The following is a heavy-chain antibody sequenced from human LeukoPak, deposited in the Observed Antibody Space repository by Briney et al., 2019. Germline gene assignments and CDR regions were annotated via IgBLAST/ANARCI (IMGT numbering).Heavy chain of an antibody. V-gene: IGHV4-30-2*01. Sequence: SQTLSLTCAVSGGSISSGGYSWSWIRQPPRKGLEWIGYIYHSGSTYYNPSLKSRVTISVDRSKNQFSLKLSSVTAADTAVYYCARHIDSSGYYYDYWGQGTLVTVSS. D-gene: IGHD3-22*01. CDR3: ARHIDSSGYYYDY. CDR1: GGSISSGGYS. J-gene: IGHJ4*02. CDR2: IYHSGST.